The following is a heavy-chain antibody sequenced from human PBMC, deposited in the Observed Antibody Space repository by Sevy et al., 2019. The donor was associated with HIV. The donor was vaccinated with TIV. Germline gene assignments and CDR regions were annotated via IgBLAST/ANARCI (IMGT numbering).Heavy chain of an antibody. D-gene: IGHD2-8*01. CDR1: GFTFSKYS. J-gene: IGHJ4*02. V-gene: IGHV3-23*01. CDR3: AREGCTKPHDY. CDR2: LSFGSGDI. Sequence: GGSLRLSCAASGFTFSKYSMSWVRQPPGKGLEWVSILSFGSGDINYADSVKGRFTISRDNSKSSVYLQMNNLRPEDTAVYYCAREGCTKPHDYWGQGTLVTVSS.